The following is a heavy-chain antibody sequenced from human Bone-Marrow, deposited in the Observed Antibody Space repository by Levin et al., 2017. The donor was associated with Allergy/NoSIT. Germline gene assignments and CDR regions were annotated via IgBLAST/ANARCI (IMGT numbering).Heavy chain of an antibody. J-gene: IGHJ3*02. Sequence: GGSLRLSCAGSGFTFSTYWMHWVRQDPGKGLVWVSRINSDGTITSYADSVKGRFTVSRDNAKNTLYLQMNSLRAEDTAVYYCARGFDTNAFDIWGQGTMVTVSS. V-gene: IGHV3-74*01. CDR2: INSDGTIT. D-gene: IGHD3-10*01. CDR3: ARGFDTNAFDI. CDR1: GFTFSTYW.